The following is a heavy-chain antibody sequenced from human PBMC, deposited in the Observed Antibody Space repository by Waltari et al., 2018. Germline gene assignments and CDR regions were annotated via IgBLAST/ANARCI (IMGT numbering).Heavy chain of an antibody. CDR3: ARVIGLHGNHPSGVYYYYMDV. V-gene: IGHV3-30*03. CDR1: GFTFSSYG. D-gene: IGHD2-8*01. CDR2: ISYDGSNK. J-gene: IGHJ6*03. Sequence: QVQLVESGGGVVQPGRSLRLSCAASGFTFSSYGMHWVRQAPGKGLEWVAVISYDGSNKYYADSVKGRFTISRDNSKNTLYLQMNSLRAEDTAVYYCARVIGLHGNHPSGVYYYYMDVWGKGTTVTVSS.